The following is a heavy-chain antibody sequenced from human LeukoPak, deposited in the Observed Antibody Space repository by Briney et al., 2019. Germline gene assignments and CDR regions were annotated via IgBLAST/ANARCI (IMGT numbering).Heavy chain of an antibody. V-gene: IGHV3-30*02. CDR2: VSYDGRDT. D-gene: IGHD1-26*01. CDR3: AKGASYWDTDY. Sequence: GGSLRLSCAASGFTFSSYGMHWIRQAPGEGLEWVAFVSYDGRDTYYADSVKGRFTIYRLNSKSTLYLQMNSLRGDDTAVYYCAKGASYWDTDYWGQGALVTVSS. J-gene: IGHJ4*02. CDR1: GFTFSSYG.